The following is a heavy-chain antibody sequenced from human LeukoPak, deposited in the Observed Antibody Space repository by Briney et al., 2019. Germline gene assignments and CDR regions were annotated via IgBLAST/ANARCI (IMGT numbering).Heavy chain of an antibody. CDR3: ARSGHSYGTYYFDY. CDR2: IYFSGGT. V-gene: IGHV4-59*01. J-gene: IGHJ4*02. CDR1: SDSISSYY. D-gene: IGHD5-18*01. Sequence: SETLSLTCTVSSDSISSYYWSWLRQPPGKGLEWTGYIYFSGGTNYNPSLKSRVTISVDTSKNQFSLKLSSVTAADTAVYYCARSGHSYGTYYFDYWGQRSLVTVSS.